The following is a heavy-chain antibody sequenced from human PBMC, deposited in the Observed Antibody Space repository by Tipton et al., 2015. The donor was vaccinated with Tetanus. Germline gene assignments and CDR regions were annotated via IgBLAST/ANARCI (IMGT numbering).Heavy chain of an antibody. Sequence: SLRLSCAASGFPFNTYWMNWVRQAPGKGLEWVASIKEDGSEKYYVDSVRGRFSISRDNAKNSLYLQVNSLRAEDTAVYYCSRHESPSGYYYLFDYWGQGTLVTVSP. CDR1: GFPFNTYW. V-gene: IGHV3-7*01. CDR3: SRHESPSGYYYLFDY. D-gene: IGHD3-22*01. J-gene: IGHJ4*02. CDR2: IKEDGSEK.